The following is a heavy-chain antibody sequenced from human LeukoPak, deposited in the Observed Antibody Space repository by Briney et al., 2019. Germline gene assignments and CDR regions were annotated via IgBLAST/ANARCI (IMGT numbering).Heavy chain of an antibody. D-gene: IGHD1-14*01. Sequence: SETLSLTCRVDGESFSGYYWIWIRQPPGKGLEWIGEINHSGSTNYNPSLKSRVTLSVDTSKSQFSLKVTSVTAADTAMYYCSRGQIWRWNQIRVWGPGTLVPGS. CDR3: SRGQIWRWNQIRV. J-gene: IGHJ4*02. CDR2: INHSGST. CDR1: GESFSGYY. V-gene: IGHV4-34*01.